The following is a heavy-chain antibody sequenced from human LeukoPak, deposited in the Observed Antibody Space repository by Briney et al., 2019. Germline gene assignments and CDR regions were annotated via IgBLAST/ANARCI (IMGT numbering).Heavy chain of an antibody. V-gene: IGHV3-9*01. CDR2: ISWNSDSI. D-gene: IGHD1-26*01. CDR1: GFTFDDYA. Sequence: PGRSLRLSCAASGFTFDDYAMHWVRQAPGKGLEWVSGISWNSDSIGYVDSVKGRFTISRDNAKNTLYLQMNSLRAEDTAVYYCARGESGYYYNGYWGQGTLLTVSS. J-gene: IGHJ4*02. CDR3: ARGESGYYYNGY.